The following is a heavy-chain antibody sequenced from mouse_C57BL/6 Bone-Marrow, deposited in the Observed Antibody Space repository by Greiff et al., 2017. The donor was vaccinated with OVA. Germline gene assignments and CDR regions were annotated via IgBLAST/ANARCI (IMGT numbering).Heavy chain of an antibody. D-gene: IGHD3-2*02. Sequence: QVQLQQPGAELVRPGSSVKLSCKASGYTFTSYWMDWVKQRPGQGLEWIGNIYPSDSETHYNQKFKDKATLTVDKSSSTAYMQLSSLTSDDSAVYYCASGSSGLYYFDYWGQGTTLTVSS. J-gene: IGHJ2*01. V-gene: IGHV1-61*01. CDR1: GYTFTSYW. CDR2: IYPSDSET. CDR3: ASGSSGLYYFDY.